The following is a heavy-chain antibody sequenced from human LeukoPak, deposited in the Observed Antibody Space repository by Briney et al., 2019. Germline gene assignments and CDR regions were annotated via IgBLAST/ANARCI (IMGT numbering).Heavy chain of an antibody. D-gene: IGHD2-2*01. CDR1: GGSISSYY. CDR2: IYTSGST. CDR3: ARHSGNRAVPAAFMFDP. J-gene: IGHJ5*02. Sequence: SETLSLTCTVSGGSISSYYWSWIRQPPGKVLDWIGYIYTSGSTNYNPSLKSRVTISVDTSKNQFSLKLSSVTAADTAVYYCARHSGNRAVPAAFMFDPWGQGTLVTVSS. V-gene: IGHV4-4*09.